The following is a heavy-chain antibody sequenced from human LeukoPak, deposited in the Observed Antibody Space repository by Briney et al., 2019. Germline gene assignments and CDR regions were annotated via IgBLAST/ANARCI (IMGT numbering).Heavy chain of an antibody. D-gene: IGHD3-22*01. CDR3: AKVSSSSGYFIH. CDR2: ISVSGGST. Sequence: GGSLRLSCAASGFTFSSYAIHWVRQAPGKGLEWVSGISVSGGSTYYADSVKGRFTISTDNSKNTLYLQMNSLRVGDTAVYYCAKVSSSSGYFIHWGQGTLVTVSS. J-gene: IGHJ4*02. CDR1: GFTFSSYA. V-gene: IGHV3-23*01.